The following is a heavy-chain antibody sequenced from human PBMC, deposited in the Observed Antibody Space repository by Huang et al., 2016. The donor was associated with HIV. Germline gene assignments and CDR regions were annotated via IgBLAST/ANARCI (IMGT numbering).Heavy chain of an antibody. CDR1: GGSMSSYY. V-gene: IGHV4-59*01. CDR2: IYYSGST. Sequence: QVQLQESGPGLVKPSETLSLTCTVSGGSMSSYYWSWIRQPPGKGLEWIGYIYYSGSTNSSPSLKSRGTISVDTSKNQFSLRLSSVTAADTAVYYCASASIAARRWFDPWGQGSLVTVSS. J-gene: IGHJ5*02. D-gene: IGHD6-6*01. CDR3: ASASIAARRWFDP.